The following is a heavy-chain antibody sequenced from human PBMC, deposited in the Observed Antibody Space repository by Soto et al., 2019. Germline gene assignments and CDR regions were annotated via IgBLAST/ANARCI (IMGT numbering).Heavy chain of an antibody. CDR2: IYYSGST. Sequence: LQLQESGPGLVKPSETLSLTCTVSGGSISGTSYWWGWIRQPPGKGLEWIGTIYYSGSTYYNASLNSRVTSSVDTSKNQFSLKLTSVTAADTAVYYCARGNGATVTKPFDYWGQGTLVTVSS. V-gene: IGHV4-39*01. CDR3: ARGNGATVTKPFDY. J-gene: IGHJ4*02. D-gene: IGHD4-17*01. CDR1: GGSISGTSYW.